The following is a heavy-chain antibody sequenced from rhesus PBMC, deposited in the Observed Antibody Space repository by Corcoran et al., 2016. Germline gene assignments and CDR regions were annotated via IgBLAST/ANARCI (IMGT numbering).Heavy chain of an antibody. D-gene: IGHD6-25*01. J-gene: IGHJ4*01. V-gene: IGHV4-81*01. Sequence: QVQRQESGPGLVKPSETLSLTCTVPGGPISGYYWNGTRQPPGKGLEWIGNIEGKMPGTNYNPSLKSRVTISKDTSKNQFSLKLISVTAADTALYYCAREVIAAAGTYNYWGQGVLVTVSS. CDR2: IEGKMPGT. CDR1: GGPISGYY. CDR3: AREVIAAAGTYNY.